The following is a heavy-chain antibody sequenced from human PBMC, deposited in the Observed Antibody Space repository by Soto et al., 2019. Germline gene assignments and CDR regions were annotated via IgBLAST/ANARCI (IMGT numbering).Heavy chain of an antibody. V-gene: IGHV3-30*18. D-gene: IGHD3-22*01. J-gene: IGHJ4*02. CDR3: AKDYCDISGLVDY. CDR2: ISDDGSNK. CDR1: GFTFSSYG. Sequence: QVQLVESGGGVVQPGRSLRLSCAASGFTFSSYGMHWVRQAPGKGLEWVAVISDDGSNKYYAESVKGRFTISRDNSKNTLYLQMNGLRAEYTAVYYCAKDYCDISGLVDYWGQGTLVTVSS.